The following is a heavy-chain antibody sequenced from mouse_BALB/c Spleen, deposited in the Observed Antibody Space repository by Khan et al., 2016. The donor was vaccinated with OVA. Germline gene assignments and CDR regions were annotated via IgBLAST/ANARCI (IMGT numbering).Heavy chain of an antibody. J-gene: IGHJ3*01. CDR2: INPNTDYT. V-gene: IGHV1-7*01. CDR1: GYSFNTFW. CDR3: TRRGLVGIFAY. Sequence: QVQLQQSGAELAKPGASVRMSCKASGYSFNTFWMHWIKQRPGQGLEWIGYINPNTDYTEYNQKFKDKATLTTDKSSSTAYMQLSSLTYEDSAVYYCTRRGLVGIFAYWGQGTLVTVSA. D-gene: IGHD1-1*02.